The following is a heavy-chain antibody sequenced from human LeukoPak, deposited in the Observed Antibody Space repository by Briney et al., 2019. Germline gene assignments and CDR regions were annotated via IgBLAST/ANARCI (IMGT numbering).Heavy chain of an antibody. CDR2: ISGDGTST. V-gene: IGHV3-74*01. CDR3: ARRVRSSGWYIFDY. D-gene: IGHD6-19*01. J-gene: IGHJ4*02. CDR1: GFIFNNHW. Sequence: GGSLRLSCEASGFIFNNHWMHWVRQAPGKGLVWVSRISGDGTSTSYADSVKGRFTISRDNAKNTLYLQMNRLRAEDTAVYYCARRVRSSGWYIFDYWGQGTPVTVSA.